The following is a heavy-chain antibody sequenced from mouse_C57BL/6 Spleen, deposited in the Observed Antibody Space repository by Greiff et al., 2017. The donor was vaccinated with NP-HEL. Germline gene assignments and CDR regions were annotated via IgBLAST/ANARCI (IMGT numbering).Heavy chain of an antibody. V-gene: IGHV1S81*02. CDR3: ARIKKIVATYFDY. D-gene: IGHD1-1*01. J-gene: IGHJ2*01. CDR2: TNPTNGRT. CDR1: GYTFTSYW. Sequence: VQLQQSGAELVKAGASVKMSCKASGYTFTSYWMHWVKQRLGQGLEWFAETNPTNGRTYYNEKFKSKAKLTVDKSSSTAYMLLSGQTFEDSAVYYCARIKKIVATYFDYWGQGTTRTVSS.